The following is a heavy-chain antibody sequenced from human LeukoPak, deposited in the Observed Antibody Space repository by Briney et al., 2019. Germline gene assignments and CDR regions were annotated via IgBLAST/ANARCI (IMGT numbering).Heavy chain of an antibody. D-gene: IGHD4-11*01. V-gene: IGHV3-53*01. CDR1: GFTVSSHY. CDR2: TDSGGST. Sequence: GGSLSLSCAASGFTVSSHYMSWVRQAPGKGLEWVSVTDSGGSTSYADSVKGRFTISRDTSKNTLYLQMNGLRAEDTAVYYCARLGDYSNKDWGQGTLVTVSS. J-gene: IGHJ4*02. CDR3: ARLGDYSNKD.